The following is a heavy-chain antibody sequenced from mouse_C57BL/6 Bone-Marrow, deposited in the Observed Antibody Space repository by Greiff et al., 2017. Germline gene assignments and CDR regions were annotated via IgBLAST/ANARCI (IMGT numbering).Heavy chain of an antibody. CDR3: TTRGSYGCFDY. CDR1: GFNIKDDY. D-gene: IGHD2-2*01. CDR2: IDPENGDT. V-gene: IGHV14-4*01. J-gene: IGHJ2*01. Sequence: EVQLQQSGAELVRPGASVKVSCTASGFNIKDDYMHWVKQRPEQGLEWIGWIDPENGDTEYASKFQGKATITADTSSNTAYLQLSSLTSEDTAVYCCTTRGSYGCFDYWGQGTTLTVSS.